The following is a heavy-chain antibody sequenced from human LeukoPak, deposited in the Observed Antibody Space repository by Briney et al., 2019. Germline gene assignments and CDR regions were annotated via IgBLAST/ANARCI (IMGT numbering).Heavy chain of an antibody. CDR1: GGSISSSSYY. CDR3: ASSIVRYDYSNHDAFDI. D-gene: IGHD4-11*01. J-gene: IGHJ3*02. V-gene: IGHV4-39*07. Sequence: SETLSLTCTVSGGSISSSSYYWGWIRQPPGKGLEWIGSIYYSGSTYYNPSLKSRVTMSVDTSKNQFSLKLSSVTAADTAVYYCASSIVRYDYSNHDAFDIWGQGTMVTVSS. CDR2: IYYSGST.